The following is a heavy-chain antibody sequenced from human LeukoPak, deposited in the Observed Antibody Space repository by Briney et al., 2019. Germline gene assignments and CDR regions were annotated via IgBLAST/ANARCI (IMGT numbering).Heavy chain of an antibody. D-gene: IGHD2-2*01. J-gene: IGHJ4*02. CDR1: GYTFTGYY. CDR3: ARDRLYCSSTSCSDIFDY. Sequence: ASVKVSCKASGYTFTGYYMHWVRQAPGQGLEWMGWINPNSGGTNYAQKFQGRVTMTRDTSISTAYMELSRLRSDDPAVYYCARDRLYCSSTSCSDIFDYWGQGTLVTVSS. V-gene: IGHV1-2*02. CDR2: INPNSGGT.